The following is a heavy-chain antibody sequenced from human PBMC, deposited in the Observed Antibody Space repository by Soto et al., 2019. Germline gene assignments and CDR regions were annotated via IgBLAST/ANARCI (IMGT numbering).Heavy chain of an antibody. Sequence: PGWSLRLACASSGWTFVTYSMNWVRQAPGKGLEWIAYINSDSDNIMYADSVKGRFTISRDNAKNSLFLQMNSLTDEDTAVYYCARLYYDYVWGQGTTVTVSS. V-gene: IGHV3-48*02. D-gene: IGHD3-3*01. CDR1: GWTFVTYS. J-gene: IGHJ6*02. CDR2: INSDSDNI. CDR3: ARLYYDYV.